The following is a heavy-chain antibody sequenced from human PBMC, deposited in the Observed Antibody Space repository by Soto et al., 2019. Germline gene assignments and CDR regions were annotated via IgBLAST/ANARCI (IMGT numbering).Heavy chain of an antibody. V-gene: IGHV4-39*01. CDR2: IYYSGST. CDR3: ARGNEYSSSYDAFDI. Sequence: QLQLQESGPGLVKPSETLSLTCTVSGGSISSSSYYWGWIRQPPGKGLEWIGSIYYSGSTYYNPYLKSRVTISVDTSKNQFSLKLSSVTAADTAVYYCARGNEYSSSYDAFDIWGQGTMVTVSS. D-gene: IGHD6-6*01. J-gene: IGHJ3*02. CDR1: GGSISSSSYY.